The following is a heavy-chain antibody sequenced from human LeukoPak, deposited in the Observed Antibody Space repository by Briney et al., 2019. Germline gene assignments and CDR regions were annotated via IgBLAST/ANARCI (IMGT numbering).Heavy chain of an antibody. CDR1: GFTFSNAW. CDR2: IKSKTDGGTT. V-gene: IGHV3-15*01. J-gene: IGHJ4*02. CDR3: TTLSRGEGIAVAELDY. Sequence: GGSLRLSCAASGFTFSNAWMSWVRQASGKGLEWVGRIKSKTDGGTTDYAAPVKGRFTISRDDSKNTLYLQMNSLKTEDTAVYYCTTLSRGEGIAVAELDYWGQGTLVTVSS. D-gene: IGHD6-19*01.